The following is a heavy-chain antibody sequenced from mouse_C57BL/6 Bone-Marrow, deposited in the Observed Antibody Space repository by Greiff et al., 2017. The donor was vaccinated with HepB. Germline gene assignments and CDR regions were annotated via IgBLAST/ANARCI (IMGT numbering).Heavy chain of an antibody. CDR3: ARSPPSYDYGSSYGYFDV. Sequence: DVKLQESGPGMVKPSQSLSLTCTVTGYSITSGYDWHWIRHFPGNKLEWMGYISYSGSTNYNPSLKSRISITHDTSKNHFFLKLNSVTTEDTATYYCARSPPSYDYGSSYGYFDVWGTGTTVTVSS. V-gene: IGHV3-1*01. D-gene: IGHD1-1*01. CDR1: GYSITSGYD. CDR2: ISYSGST. J-gene: IGHJ1*03.